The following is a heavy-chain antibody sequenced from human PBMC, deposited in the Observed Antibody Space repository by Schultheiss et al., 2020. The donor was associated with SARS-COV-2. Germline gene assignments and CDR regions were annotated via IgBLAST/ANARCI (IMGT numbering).Heavy chain of an antibody. CDR3: ATKNYYDTIWSLH. CDR2: IFHSGSA. D-gene: IGHD3-22*01. Sequence: SETLSLTCDVSGGSTRSGGHSWSWVRQPPGKGLEWIGDIFHSGSAYYNPSLTSRVTISVDRSNNQFSLKLSSVTAADTAVYYCATKNYYDTIWSLHWGQGTTVTVSS. V-gene: IGHV4-30-2*01. J-gene: IGHJ6*02. CDR1: GGSTRSGGHS.